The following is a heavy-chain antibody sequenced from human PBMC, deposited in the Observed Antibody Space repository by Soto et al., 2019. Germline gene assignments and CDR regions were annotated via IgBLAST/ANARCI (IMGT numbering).Heavy chain of an antibody. CDR2: ITVYNGNT. J-gene: IGHJ4*02. Sequence: ASVKVSCKASGYTFTSFGIGWVRQAPGQGLEYMGWITVYNGNTNYAQKFQDRVTMTVDTSTNTAYMELRSLKSADTGVYYCARWLQLRPLDYWGQGTPVTVSS. D-gene: IGHD5-12*01. V-gene: IGHV1-18*01. CDR1: GYTFTSFG. CDR3: ARWLQLRPLDY.